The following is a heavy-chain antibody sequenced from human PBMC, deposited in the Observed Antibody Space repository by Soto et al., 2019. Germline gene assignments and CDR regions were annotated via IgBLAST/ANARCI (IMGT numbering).Heavy chain of an antibody. V-gene: IGHV3-33*08. CDR1: GFTFSSYS. J-gene: IGHJ6*02. CDR2: IWHDGNNK. Sequence: PGGSLRLSCAASGFTFSSYSMNWVRQAPGKGLEWVAIIWHDGNNKYYADSVRGRFIISRDNSKNRLYLQMNSLRAEDTAVYYCASDLVGASDSYGLDVWGQGTPVTVSS. CDR3: ASDLVGASDSYGLDV. D-gene: IGHD1-26*01.